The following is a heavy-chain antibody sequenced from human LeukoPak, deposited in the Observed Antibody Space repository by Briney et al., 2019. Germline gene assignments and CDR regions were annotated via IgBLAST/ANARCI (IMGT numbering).Heavy chain of an antibody. D-gene: IGHD4-17*01. V-gene: IGHV1-46*01. CDR2: INPSGGST. Sequence: GASVKVSCKASGYTFTSYYMHWVRQAPGQGLEWMGIINPSGGSTSYAQKFQGRVTMTRDTSTSTVYMELSSLRSEDTAVYYCARDPSYGAGYYYYYMDVWGKGTTVTVSS. CDR3: ARDPSYGAGYYYYYMDV. CDR1: GYTFTSYY. J-gene: IGHJ6*03.